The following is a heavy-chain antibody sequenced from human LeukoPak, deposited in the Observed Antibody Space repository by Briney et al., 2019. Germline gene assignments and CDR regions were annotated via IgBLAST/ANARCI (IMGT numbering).Heavy chain of an antibody. V-gene: IGHV4-39*07. CDR1: GDSISNPNYY. CDR2: VNHSGNT. D-gene: IGHD3-22*01. J-gene: IGHJ4*02. Sequence: PSETLSLTCTVSGDSISNPNYYWAWIRQPPGKGLEWIGEVNHSGNTNYNPSLKSRVTISVDTSKNQFSLKLSSVTAADTAVYYCASLTMIVVPWGQGTLVTVSS. CDR3: ASLTMIVVP.